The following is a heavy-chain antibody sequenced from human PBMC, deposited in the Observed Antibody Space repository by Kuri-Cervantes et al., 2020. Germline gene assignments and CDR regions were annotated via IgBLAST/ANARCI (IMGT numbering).Heavy chain of an antibody. CDR3: ARGGDGYKPLDAFDI. Sequence: LRLSCTVSGGSISSGDYYWSWIRQPPGKGLEWIGYVYYSGSTYYNPSLKSRVTISVDTSKNQFSLKLSSVTAADTAVYYCARGGDGYKPLDAFDIWGQGTMVTVSS. V-gene: IGHV4-30-4*08. J-gene: IGHJ3*02. CDR1: GGSISSGDYY. D-gene: IGHD5-24*01. CDR2: VYYSGST.